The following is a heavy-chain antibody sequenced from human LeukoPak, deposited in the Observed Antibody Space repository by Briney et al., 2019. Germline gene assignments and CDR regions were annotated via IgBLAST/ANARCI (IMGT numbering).Heavy chain of an antibody. V-gene: IGHV3-74*01. D-gene: IGHD6-19*01. CDR1: GFTFSSYW. Sequence: PGGSLRLSCAASGFTFSSYWMHWVRQAPGKGLVWVSRINRDGSSTSYADSVKGRFAISRDNAKNTLYLQMNSLRAEDTAVYYCARVGVGDSGGPSFHYWGQGTLVAVSS. CDR3: ARVGVGDSGGPSFHY. J-gene: IGHJ4*02. CDR2: INRDGSST.